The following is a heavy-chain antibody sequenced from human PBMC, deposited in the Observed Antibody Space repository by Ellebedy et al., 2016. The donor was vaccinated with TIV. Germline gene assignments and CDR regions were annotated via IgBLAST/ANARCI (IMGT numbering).Heavy chain of an antibody. D-gene: IGHD3-3*01. Sequence: ASVKVSCXASGYTFTSYYMHWVRQAPGQGLEWMGIINPSGGSTSYAQKFQGRVTMTRDTSISTAYMELSRLRSDDTAVYYCARSKSQYYDFWSGYLNWGQGTLVTVSS. V-gene: IGHV1-46*01. CDR1: GYTFTSYY. CDR3: ARSKSQYYDFWSGYLN. J-gene: IGHJ1*01. CDR2: INPSGGST.